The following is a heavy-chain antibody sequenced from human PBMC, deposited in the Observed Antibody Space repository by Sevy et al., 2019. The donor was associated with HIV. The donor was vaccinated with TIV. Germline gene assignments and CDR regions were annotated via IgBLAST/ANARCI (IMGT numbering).Heavy chain of an antibody. CDR1: GFIFSGSA. Sequence: GGSLRLSCAASGFIFSGSAMHWVRQASGKGLEWVGRIRSKANSYATAYAASVKGRFTISRDDSKNTALLQMNSLTTEDTAVYYCTALESSRGSDYWGQGTLVTVSS. CDR3: TALESSRGSDY. V-gene: IGHV3-73*01. J-gene: IGHJ4*02. D-gene: IGHD6-13*01. CDR2: IRSKANSYAT.